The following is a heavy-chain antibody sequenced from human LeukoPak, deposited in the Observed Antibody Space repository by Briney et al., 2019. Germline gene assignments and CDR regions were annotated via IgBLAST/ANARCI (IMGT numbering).Heavy chain of an antibody. Sequence: SETLSLSCTVSGGSISTYYWNWIRQPPGKGLEWIGYIYHSGSTNYNPSLQSRVTISVDTSKNQFSLNLNSVTAADTAVYYCARGGAARPHFQNWGQGTLVTVSS. J-gene: IGHJ1*01. CDR3: ARGGAARPHFQN. D-gene: IGHD6-6*01. V-gene: IGHV4-59*01. CDR1: GGSISTYY. CDR2: IYHSGST.